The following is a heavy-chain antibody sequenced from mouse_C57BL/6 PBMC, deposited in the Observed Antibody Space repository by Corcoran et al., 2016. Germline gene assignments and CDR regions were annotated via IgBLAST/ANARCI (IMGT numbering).Heavy chain of an antibody. CDR1: GYTFTDYN. CDR2: INPNNGGT. J-gene: IGHJ4*01. V-gene: IGHV1-18*01. Sequence: EVQLQQSGPELVKPGASVKIPCKASGYTFTDYNMDWVKQSHGKSLEWIGDINPNNGGTIYNQKFKGKATLTVDKSSSTAYMELRSLTSEDTAVYYWARKRTYYYAMDYWGQGTSVTVSS. CDR3: ARKRTYYYAMDY.